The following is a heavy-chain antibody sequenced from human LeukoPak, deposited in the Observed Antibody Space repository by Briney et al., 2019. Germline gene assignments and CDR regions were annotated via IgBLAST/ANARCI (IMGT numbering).Heavy chain of an antibody. Sequence: QPGGSQTLSCPPSGFTFSSYGMHWVRQAPGKGLEWVAFIRYDGSNKYYADSVKGRFTISRDNSKNTLYLQMNSLRAEDTAVYYCAKDLPPAAIPPRPAFDIWGQGTMVTVSS. CDR1: GFTFSSYG. D-gene: IGHD2-2*01. V-gene: IGHV3-30*02. CDR3: AKDLPPAAIPPRPAFDI. CDR2: IRYDGSNK. J-gene: IGHJ3*02.